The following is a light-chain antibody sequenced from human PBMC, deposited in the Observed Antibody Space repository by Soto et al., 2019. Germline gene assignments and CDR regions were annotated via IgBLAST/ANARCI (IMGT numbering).Light chain of an antibody. J-gene: IGLJ3*02. CDR2: DVS. V-gene: IGLV2-11*01. CDR3: CSFAGTSWV. CDR1: SSDVGAYNY. Sequence: QSALTQPRSVSGSPGQSVTISCTGTSSDVGAYNYVSWYQQLPGKAPKVMIYDVSKRPSGVPDRFSGSKSGNTASLTISGLQAEDEADYHCCSFAGTSWVFGGGTKLTVL.